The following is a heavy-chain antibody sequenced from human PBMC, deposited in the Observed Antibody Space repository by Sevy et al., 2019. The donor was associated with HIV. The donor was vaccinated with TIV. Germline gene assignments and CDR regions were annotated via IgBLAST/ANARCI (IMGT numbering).Heavy chain of an antibody. Sequence: ASVKVSCKASGYTFTNFGSTWVRQAPGQGLEWMGWIGAYNGNTNYAQRFQGRVTMTTDTSTSTAYMELRSLRSDDTAVYYCARDLLAIAGYSSTWSGGYWGQGTLVTVSS. J-gene: IGHJ4*02. D-gene: IGHD6-13*01. V-gene: IGHV1-18*01. CDR3: ARDLLAIAGYSSTWSGGY. CDR2: IGAYNGNT. CDR1: GYTFTNFG.